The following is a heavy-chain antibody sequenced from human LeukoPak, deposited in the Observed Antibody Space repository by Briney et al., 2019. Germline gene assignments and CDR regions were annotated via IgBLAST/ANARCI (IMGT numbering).Heavy chain of an antibody. Sequence: PGGSLRLSCAASGLTFSSYWMHWVRQAPGKGLEWVAVISYDGSNKYYADSVKGRFTISRDNSKNTLYLQMNSLRAEDTAVYYCARVRPNDYGDWEGFDYWGQGTLVTVSS. J-gene: IGHJ4*02. V-gene: IGHV3-30*03. CDR2: ISYDGSNK. D-gene: IGHD4-17*01. CDR1: GLTFSSYW. CDR3: ARVRPNDYGDWEGFDY.